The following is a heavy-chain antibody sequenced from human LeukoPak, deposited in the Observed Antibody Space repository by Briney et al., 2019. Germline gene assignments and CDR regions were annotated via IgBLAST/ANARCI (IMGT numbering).Heavy chain of an antibody. CDR2: ISSSSSYI. D-gene: IGHD5-18*01. J-gene: IGHJ2*01. V-gene: IGHV3-21*01. CDR3: ARDRYSSPFWYFDL. Sequence: PGGSLRLSCTASGFTFSSYSMNWVRQAPGKGLEWVSSISSSSSYIYQADSVKGRFTISRDNAKNSLYLQMNSLRAEDTAVYYCARDRYSSPFWYFDLWGRGTLVTVSS. CDR1: GFTFSSYS.